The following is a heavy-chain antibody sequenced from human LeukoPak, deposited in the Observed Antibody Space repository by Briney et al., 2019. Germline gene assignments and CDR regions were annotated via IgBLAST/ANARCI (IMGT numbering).Heavy chain of an antibody. CDR3: AKDKRDLSVYYFDY. V-gene: IGHV3-23*01. D-gene: IGHD2/OR15-2a*01. CDR1: GFTFSSYA. J-gene: IGHJ4*02. CDR2: ISGSGGST. Sequence: GGSLRLSCAASGFTFSSYAMSWVRQAPGKGLEWVSAISGSGGSTYYADSVKGGFTISRDNSKNTLYLQMNSLRAEDTAVYYCAKDKRDLSVYYFDYWGQGTLVTVSS.